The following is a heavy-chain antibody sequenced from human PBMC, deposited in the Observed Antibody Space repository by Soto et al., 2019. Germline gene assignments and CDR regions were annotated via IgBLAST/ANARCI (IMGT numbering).Heavy chain of an antibody. D-gene: IGHD3-3*01. J-gene: IGHJ5*02. V-gene: IGHV1-18*04. CDR3: ARVSAPDFWSGYYTGIGSAWFDP. CDR2: ISAYNGNT. Sequence: ASVKVSCKASGCTFTSYGISWVRQAPGQGLEWMGWISAYNGNTNYAQKLQGRVTMTTDTSTSTAYMELRSLRSDDTAVYYCARVSAPDFWSGYYTGIGSAWFDPWGQGTLVTVSS. CDR1: GCTFTSYG.